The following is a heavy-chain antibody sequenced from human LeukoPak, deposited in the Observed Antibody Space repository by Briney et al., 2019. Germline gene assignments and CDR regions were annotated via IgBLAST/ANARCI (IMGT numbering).Heavy chain of an antibody. CDR3: ARGIAGYFDTSGYYYDY. J-gene: IGHJ4*02. Sequence: SETLSLTCAVSGGSISSNYWWSWVRQPPGKGLEWIGEMHHSGSTNYNPSLKSRVTISVDKSKNQFSLKLSSVSAADTAVYYCARGIAGYFDTSGYYYDYWGQGTLVTVSS. CDR1: GGSISSNYW. D-gene: IGHD3-22*01. CDR2: MHHSGST. V-gene: IGHV4-4*02.